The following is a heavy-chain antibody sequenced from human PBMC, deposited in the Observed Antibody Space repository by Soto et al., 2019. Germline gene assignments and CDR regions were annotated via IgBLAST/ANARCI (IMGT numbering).Heavy chain of an antibody. CDR3: VRDGTKTLRDWFDP. CDR2: IYATGTT. Sequence: SETLSLTCTVSGASISCFYWSWIRKSAGKGLEWIGRIYATGTTDYNPSLKSRVMMSVGTSKKQFSLKLRSVTAADTAVYYCVRDGTKTLRDWFDPWGQGISVTVSS. CDR1: GASISCFY. D-gene: IGHD1-1*01. J-gene: IGHJ5*02. V-gene: IGHV4-4*07.